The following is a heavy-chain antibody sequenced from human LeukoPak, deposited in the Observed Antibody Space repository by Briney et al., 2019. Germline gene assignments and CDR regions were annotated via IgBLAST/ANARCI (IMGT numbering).Heavy chain of an antibody. V-gene: IGHV3-30-3*01. J-gene: IGHJ5*02. CDR2: ISYDGSNK. D-gene: IGHD1-1*01. CDR1: GFTFSSYA. CDR3: AKDLAGTTRGP. Sequence: GGSLRLSCAASGFTFSSYAMHWVRQAPGKGLEWVAVISYDGSNKYYADSVKGRFTISRDNSKNTLYLQMNSLRAEDTAVYYCAKDLAGTTRGPWGQGTLVTVSS.